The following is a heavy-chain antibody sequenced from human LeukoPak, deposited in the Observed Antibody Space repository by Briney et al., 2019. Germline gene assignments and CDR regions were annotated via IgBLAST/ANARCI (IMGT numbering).Heavy chain of an antibody. D-gene: IGHD6-19*01. CDR1: GYSFTSYW. CDR2: IYPGDSDT. V-gene: IGHV5-51*01. Sequence: GESLKISCKGSGYSFTSYWIGWVRQMPGKGLEWMGIIYPGDSDTRYSTSFQGQVTISADKSISTAYLQWSNLKASDTAMYYCARRIALAGSNWFDPWGQGTLITVSS. J-gene: IGHJ5*02. CDR3: ARRIALAGSNWFDP.